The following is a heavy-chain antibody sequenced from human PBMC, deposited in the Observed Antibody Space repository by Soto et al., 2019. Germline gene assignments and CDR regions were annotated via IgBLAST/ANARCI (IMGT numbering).Heavy chain of an antibody. D-gene: IGHD6-19*01. CDR3: ARDLTQSSGWYSYFDY. CDR2: ISYDGSNK. J-gene: IGHJ4*02. V-gene: IGHV3-30-3*01. Sequence: QVQLVESGGGVVQPGRSLRLSCAASGFTFSSYAMHWVRQAPGKGLEWVAVISYDGSNKYYADSVKGRFTISRDNSKNTLYLQMNSLRAEDTAVYYCARDLTQSSGWYSYFDYWGQGTLVTVSS. CDR1: GFTFSSYA.